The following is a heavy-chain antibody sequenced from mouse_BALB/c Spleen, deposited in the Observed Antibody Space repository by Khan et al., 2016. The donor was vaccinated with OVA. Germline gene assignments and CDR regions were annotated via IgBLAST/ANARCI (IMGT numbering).Heavy chain of an antibody. CDR3: ARSYASWFAY. J-gene: IGHJ3*01. V-gene: IGHV1-77*01. CDR2: IYPGTNTN. Sequence: QVQLQQSGPELVKPGASVKMSCKASGYIFTDYVINWVKQRTGQGLEWIGEIYPGTNTNYYNEKFKGKATLTADKSSNTAYMQLSSLTSEDSAVYFCARSYASWFAYWGQGTLVTVSA. CDR1: GYIFTDYV. D-gene: IGHD1-1*01.